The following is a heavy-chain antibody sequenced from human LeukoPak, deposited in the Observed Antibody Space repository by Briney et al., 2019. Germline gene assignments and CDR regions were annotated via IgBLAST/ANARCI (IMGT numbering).Heavy chain of an antibody. D-gene: IGHD2-21*02. CDR2: VYYSGST. CDR3: ARERIVVVTAPPRGWFDP. V-gene: IGHV4-30-4*01. Sequence: PSETLSLTCTVSGGSISSGDYYWSWIRQPPGKGLEWIGYVYYSGSTYYNPSLKSRVTISVDTSKDQFSLKLSSVTAADTAVYYCARERIVVVTAPPRGWFDPWGQGTLVTVSS. J-gene: IGHJ5*02. CDR1: GGSISSGDYY.